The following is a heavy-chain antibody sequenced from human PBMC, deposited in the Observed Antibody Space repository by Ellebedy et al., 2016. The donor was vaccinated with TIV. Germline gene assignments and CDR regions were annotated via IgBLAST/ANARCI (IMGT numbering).Heavy chain of an antibody. D-gene: IGHD6-19*01. J-gene: IGHJ4*02. Sequence: GGSLRLSCGTSGFTFSNYWMTWVRQAPGKGLEWVANIKQDGSEKYYVDSVKGRFSISRDNTKNSLYLQMNSLTDEDTAVYYCARDQWLGRAYYFDSWGQGTLVTVSS. CDR1: GFTFSNYW. V-gene: IGHV3-7*01. CDR3: ARDQWLGRAYYFDS. CDR2: IKQDGSEK.